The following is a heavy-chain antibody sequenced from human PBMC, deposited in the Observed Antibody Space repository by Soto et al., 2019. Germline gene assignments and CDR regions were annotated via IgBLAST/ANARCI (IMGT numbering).Heavy chain of an antibody. J-gene: IGHJ4*02. CDR2: INHSGST. CDR3: ARGGAYYYGSGRDY. CDR1: GGSFSGYY. V-gene: IGHV4-34*01. D-gene: IGHD3-10*01. Sequence: QVQLQQWGAGLLKPSETLSLTCAVYGGSFSGYYWSWIRQPPGKGLEWIGEINHSGSTNYNPSLKSRVTISADTSKNQFSLKLSSETAADTAVYYCARGGAYYYGSGRDYWGQGTLVTVSS.